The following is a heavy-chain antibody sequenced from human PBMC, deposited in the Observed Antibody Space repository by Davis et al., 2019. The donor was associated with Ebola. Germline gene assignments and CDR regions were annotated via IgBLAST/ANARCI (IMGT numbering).Heavy chain of an antibody. CDR1: GGSFSGYY. D-gene: IGHD5-18*01. CDR3: ARRIRMYYFDY. Sequence: MPGGSLRLSCAVYGGSFSGYYWSWIRQPPGKGLEWIGEINHSGSTNYNPSLKRRVTISVDTSKNQFSLKLSSVTAADTAVYYCARRIRMYYFDYWGQGTLVTVSS. J-gene: IGHJ4*02. V-gene: IGHV4-34*01. CDR2: INHSGST.